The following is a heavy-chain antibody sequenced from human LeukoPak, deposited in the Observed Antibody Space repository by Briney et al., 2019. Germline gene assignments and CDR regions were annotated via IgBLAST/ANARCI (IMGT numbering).Heavy chain of an antibody. CDR2: ISYDGSNK. V-gene: IGHV3-30*18. Sequence: QTGGSLRLSCAASGFTFSSYDMHWVRQAPGKGLEWVAVISYDGSNKYYADSVKGRFTISRDNSKNTLYLQMNSLRAEDTAVYYCAKYGTMVRGLIASYFDYWGQGTLVTVSS. CDR1: GFTFSSYD. D-gene: IGHD3-10*01. J-gene: IGHJ4*02. CDR3: AKYGTMVRGLIASYFDY.